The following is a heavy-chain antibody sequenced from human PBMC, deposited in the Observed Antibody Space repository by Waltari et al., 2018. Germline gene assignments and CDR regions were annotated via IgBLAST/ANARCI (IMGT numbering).Heavy chain of an antibody. Sequence: QVQLQQWGAGLLKPSETLSLTCAVYGGSFSGYYWSWIRQPPGKGLAWIGEINHSGSTNYNPSLKSRVTISVDTSKNQFSLKLSSVTAADTAVYYWARGVWWPSGDYWGQGTLVTVSS. J-gene: IGHJ4*02. V-gene: IGHV4-34*01. D-gene: IGHD2-21*01. CDR3: ARGVWWPSGDY. CDR1: GGSFSGYY. CDR2: INHSGST.